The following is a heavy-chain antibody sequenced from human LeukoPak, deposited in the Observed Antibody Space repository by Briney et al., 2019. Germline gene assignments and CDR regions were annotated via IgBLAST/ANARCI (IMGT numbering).Heavy chain of an antibody. V-gene: IGHV1-69*05. D-gene: IGHD6-13*01. J-gene: IGHJ4*02. CDR1: GGTFSSYA. Sequence: SVKVSCKASGGTFSSYAISWVRQAPGQGLEWMGGIIPIFGTANYAQKFQGRVTISRDNSKKTLYLQMNSLRTEDTAVYYCARGAGGSSSWSTIRYLDCWGQGTLVTVSS. CDR3: ARGAGGSSSWSTIRYLDC. CDR2: IIPIFGTA.